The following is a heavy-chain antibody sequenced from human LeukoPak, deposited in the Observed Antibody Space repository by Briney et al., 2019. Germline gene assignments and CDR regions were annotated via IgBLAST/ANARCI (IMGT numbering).Heavy chain of an antibody. V-gene: IGHV4-34*01. Sequence: SETLSLTCAVYGGSFSGYYWSWIRQPPGKGLEWIGEINHSGSTNYNPSLKSRVTISVDTSKNQFSLKLSSVTAADTAVYYCVRGYFDYWGQGTLVTVSS. J-gene: IGHJ4*02. CDR1: GGSFSGYY. CDR3: VRGYFDY. D-gene: IGHD3-10*01. CDR2: INHSGST.